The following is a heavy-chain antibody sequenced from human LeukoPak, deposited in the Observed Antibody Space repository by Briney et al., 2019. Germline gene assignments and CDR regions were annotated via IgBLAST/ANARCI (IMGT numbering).Heavy chain of an antibody. CDR3: ARGSIWFDP. V-gene: IGHV4-39*07. J-gene: IGHJ5*02. Sequence: SETLSLTCTVSGGSISSSSYYWGWIRQPPGKGLEWIGSIYYSGSTYYNPSLKSRVTISVDTSKNQFSLKLSSVTAADTAVYYCARGSIWFDPWGQGTLVTVSS. D-gene: IGHD3-3*02. CDR1: GGSISSSSYY. CDR2: IYYSGST.